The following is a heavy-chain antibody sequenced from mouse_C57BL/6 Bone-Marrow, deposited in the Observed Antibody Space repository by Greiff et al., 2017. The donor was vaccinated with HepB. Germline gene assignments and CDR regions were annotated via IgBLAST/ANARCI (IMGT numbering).Heavy chain of an antibody. V-gene: IGHV5-4*03. CDR2: ISDGGSYT. CDR1: GFTFSSYA. Sequence: EVKLVESGGGLVKPGGSLKLSCAASGFTFSSYAMSWVRQTPEKRLEWVATISDGGSYTYYPDNVKGRFTISRDNAKNNLYLQMSHLKSEDTAMYYCARGDYYGSSGYFDVWGTGTTVTVSS. J-gene: IGHJ1*03. D-gene: IGHD1-1*01. CDR3: ARGDYYGSSGYFDV.